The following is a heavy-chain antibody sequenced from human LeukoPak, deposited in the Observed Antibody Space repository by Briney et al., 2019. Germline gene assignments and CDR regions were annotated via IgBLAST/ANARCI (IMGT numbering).Heavy chain of an antibody. CDR1: AFALSTNY. D-gene: IGHD1-26*01. V-gene: IGHV3-66*02. CDR3: ARDQRSESYYPWGWFDP. Sequence: SLRLSCAASAFALSTNYLSWVRQAPRKGLERVSAIYSDGSTYYTDSVKGRFTISRDHAKNTLYPQMNSLRPEDTAVYYCARDQRSESYYPWGWFDPWGQGTLVTVS. CDR2: IYSDGST. J-gene: IGHJ5*02.